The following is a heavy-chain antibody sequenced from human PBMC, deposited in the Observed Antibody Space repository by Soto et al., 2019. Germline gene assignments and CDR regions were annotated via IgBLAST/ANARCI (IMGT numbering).Heavy chain of an antibody. CDR1: GYTFTSYA. D-gene: IGHD1-20*01. CDR2: INAGNGNT. V-gene: IGHV1-3*01. J-gene: IGHJ4*02. Sequence: KASGYTFTSYAMHWVRQAPGQRLEWMGWINAGNGNTKYSQKFQGRVTITRDTSASTAYMELSSLRSEDTAVYYCARESPYDWNDFDYWGQGTLVTVSS. CDR3: ARESPYDWNDFDY.